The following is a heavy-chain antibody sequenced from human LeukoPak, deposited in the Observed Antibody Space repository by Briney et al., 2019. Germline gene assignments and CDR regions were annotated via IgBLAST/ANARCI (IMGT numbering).Heavy chain of an antibody. Sequence: SETLSLTRTVSGGSISSYYWSWIRQPPGKGLEWIGYIYYSGSTNYNPSLKSRVTISVDTSKNQFSLKLSSVTAADTAVYYCARRLYDWNSFGMDVWGQGTTVTVSS. CDR3: ARRLYDWNSFGMDV. J-gene: IGHJ6*02. CDR1: GGSISSYY. V-gene: IGHV4-59*12. CDR2: IYYSGST. D-gene: IGHD1-20*01.